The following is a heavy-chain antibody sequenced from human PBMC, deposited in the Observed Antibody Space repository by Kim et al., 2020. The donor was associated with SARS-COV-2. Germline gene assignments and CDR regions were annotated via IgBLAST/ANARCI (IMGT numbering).Heavy chain of an antibody. D-gene: IGHD6-13*01. CDR2: INHSGST. V-gene: IGHV4-34*01. CDR3: AREARIAAAGTDFDY. J-gene: IGHJ4*02. Sequence: SETLSLTCAVYGGSFSGYYWSWIRQPPGKGLEWIGEINHSGSTNYNPSLKSRVTISVDTSKNQFSLKLSSVTAADTAVYYCAREARIAAAGTDFDYWGQGTLVTVSS. CDR1: GGSFSGYY.